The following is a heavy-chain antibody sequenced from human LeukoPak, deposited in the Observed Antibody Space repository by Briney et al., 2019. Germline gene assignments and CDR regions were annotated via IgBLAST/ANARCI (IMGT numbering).Heavy chain of an antibody. D-gene: IGHD1-26*01. CDR1: GFTFSRYA. CDR3: AKSDPGDCYFDL. Sequence: GGSLRLSCAAAGFTFSRYAMNGVREAPRKGVEWVSGISGSGGSTNSAGSVKGRFTISRDNSQNIVYLQMTSLRAEDTAVYYCAKSDPGDCYFDLCGRGTLVTVSS. CDR2: ISGSGGST. J-gene: IGHJ2*01. V-gene: IGHV3-23*01.